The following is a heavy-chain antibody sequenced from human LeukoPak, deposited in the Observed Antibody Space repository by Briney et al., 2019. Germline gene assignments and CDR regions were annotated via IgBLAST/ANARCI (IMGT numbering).Heavy chain of an antibody. V-gene: IGHV3-23*01. CDR2: ISGSGGST. J-gene: IGHJ4*02. CDR1: GFTFSSYA. D-gene: IGHD6-13*01. Sequence: QAGESLKISCAASGFTFSSYAMSWVRQAPGKGLEWVSAISGSGGSTYYADSVKGRFTISRDNSKNTLYLQMNSLRAEDTAVYYCAKDWLGIAAAGDEFDYWGQGTLVTVSS. CDR3: AKDWLGIAAAGDEFDY.